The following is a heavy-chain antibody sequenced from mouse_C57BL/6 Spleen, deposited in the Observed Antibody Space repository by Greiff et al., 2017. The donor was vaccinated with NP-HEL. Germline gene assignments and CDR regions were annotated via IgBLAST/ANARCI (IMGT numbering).Heavy chain of an antibody. CDR1: GFTFSDHY. J-gene: IGHJ4*01. V-gene: IGHV5-12*01. CDR3: ARHGLLRSVDYYAMDY. D-gene: IGHD1-1*01. CDR2: ISNGGGST. Sequence: EVKLMESGGGLVQPGGSLKLSCAASGFTFSDHYIYWVRQTPEKRLEWVAYISNGGGSTYYPDTVKGRFTISRDNAKNTLYLQMSRLKSEDTAVYYCARHGLLRSVDYYAMDYWGQGTSVTVSS.